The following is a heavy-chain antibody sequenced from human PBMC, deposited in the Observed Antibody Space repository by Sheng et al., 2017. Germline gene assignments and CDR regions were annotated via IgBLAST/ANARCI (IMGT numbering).Heavy chain of an antibody. CDR2: ISAYNGNT. V-gene: IGHV1-18*01. CDR3: ARETYDILTGYYMAIDY. J-gene: IGHJ4*02. D-gene: IGHD3-9*01. CDR1: GYTFTSYG. Sequence: QVQLVQSGAEVKKPGASVKVSCKASGYTFTSYGISWVRQAPGQGLEWMGWISAYNGNTNYAQKLQGRVTMTTDTSTSTAYMELRSLRSDDTAVYYCARETYDILTGYYMAIDYWGQGTLVTVSS.